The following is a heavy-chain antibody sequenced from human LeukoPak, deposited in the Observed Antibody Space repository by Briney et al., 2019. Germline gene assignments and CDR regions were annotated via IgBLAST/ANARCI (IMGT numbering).Heavy chain of an antibody. D-gene: IGHD3-22*01. CDR1: GFTFSSYA. CDR2: TSGSGGST. V-gene: IGHV3-23*01. Sequence: GGSLRLSCAASGFTFSSYAMSWVRQAPGKGLEWVSATSGSGGSTYYADSVKGRFTISRDNSKNTLYLQMNSLRAEDTAVYYCAKGDHYYDSSGYYLLDYWGQGTLVTVSS. CDR3: AKGDHYYDSSGYYLLDY. J-gene: IGHJ4*02.